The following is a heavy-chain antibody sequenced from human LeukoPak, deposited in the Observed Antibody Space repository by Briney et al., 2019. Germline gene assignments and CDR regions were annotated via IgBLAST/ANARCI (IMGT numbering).Heavy chain of an antibody. J-gene: IGHJ4*02. CDR1: GGSISSGSYY. CDR3: ARDLGGLGSYPGY. D-gene: IGHD1-26*01. CDR2: IYTSGST. V-gene: IGHV4-61*02. Sequence: SETLSLTCTVSGGSISSGSYYWSWIRQPAGKGLGWIGRIYTSGSTNYNPSLKSRVTISVDTSKNQFSLKLSSVTAADTAVYYCARDLGGLGSYPGYWGQGTLVTVSS.